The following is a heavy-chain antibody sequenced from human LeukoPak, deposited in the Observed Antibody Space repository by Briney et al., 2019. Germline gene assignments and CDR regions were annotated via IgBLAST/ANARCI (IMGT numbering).Heavy chain of an antibody. Sequence: PSGTLSLTCAVSGGSISSGSYYWSWIQQPAGKGLEWIGRIYTSGSTNYNPSLKSRVTISVDTSKNQFSLKLSSVTAADTAVYYCARVANDYGDSRVGDYYGMDVWGQGTTVTVSS. CDR2: IYTSGST. D-gene: IGHD4-17*01. CDR3: ARVANDYGDSRVGDYYGMDV. J-gene: IGHJ6*02. V-gene: IGHV4-61*02. CDR1: GGSISSGSYY.